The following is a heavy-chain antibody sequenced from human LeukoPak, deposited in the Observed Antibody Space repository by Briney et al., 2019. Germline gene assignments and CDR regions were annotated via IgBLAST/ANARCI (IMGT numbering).Heavy chain of an antibody. J-gene: IGHJ4*02. CDR3: ASSPYYYDSSGYYYVLYY. CDR1: GGSFSGYY. CDR2: INHSGST. D-gene: IGHD3-22*01. V-gene: IGHV4-34*01. Sequence: SETLSLTCAVYGGSFSGYYWSWIRQPPGKGLEWIGEINHSGSTNYNPSLKSRVTISVDTSKNQFSLKLSSVTAADTAVYYCASSPYYYDSSGYYYVLYYWGQGTLVTVSS.